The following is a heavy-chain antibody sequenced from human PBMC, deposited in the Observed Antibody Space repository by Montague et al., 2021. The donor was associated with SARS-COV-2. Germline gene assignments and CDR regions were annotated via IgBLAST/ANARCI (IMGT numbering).Heavy chain of an antibody. CDR3: ARGRDSGTYFGTKYYFQYGLDV. J-gene: IGHJ6*02. CDR2: VDRSGTA. D-gene: IGHD3-10*01. CDR1: DGSVSAYF. Sequence: SETLSPTCDFSDGSVSAYFWSWVRQLPGKGLEWIGQVDRSGTAHYSPSLQSRLTLSVDTSNNQVSLNLTSVTATDTATYYCARGRDSGTYFGTKYYFQYGLDVWGQGTTVTVSS. V-gene: IGHV4-34*01.